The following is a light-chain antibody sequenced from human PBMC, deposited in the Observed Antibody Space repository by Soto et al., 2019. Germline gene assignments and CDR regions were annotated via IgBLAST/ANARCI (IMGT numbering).Light chain of an antibody. CDR1: SSNIGAGYD. V-gene: IGLV1-40*01. CDR3: ATWDGSLPAEV. J-gene: IGLJ2*01. Sequence: QPVLTKPPSVSGAPGQRVTISCTGTSSNIGAGYDVHWYQQFPGTAPKLLIYGNRNRPSGVPDRFSGSKSGTSASLAITGLQAEDEADYYCATWDGSLPAEVFGGGTQLTVL. CDR2: GNR.